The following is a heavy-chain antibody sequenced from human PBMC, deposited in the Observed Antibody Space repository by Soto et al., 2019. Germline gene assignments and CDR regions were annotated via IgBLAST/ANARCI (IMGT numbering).Heavy chain of an antibody. V-gene: IGHV1-69*02. D-gene: IGHD5-18*01. J-gene: IGHJ6*02. CDR2: IIPIFAIT. CDR1: GGTFNSYT. Sequence: QVQLVQSGGEVKKPGSSVKVSCKASGGTFNSYTLNWVRQAPGQGLEWMGRIIPIFAITNYAQKFQGRVTITADKSTKTAYMELSSLRSEDTAVYYCARMLAEMGTDSFNYYGMDVWGQGTTVTVSS. CDR3: ARMLAEMGTDSFNYYGMDV.